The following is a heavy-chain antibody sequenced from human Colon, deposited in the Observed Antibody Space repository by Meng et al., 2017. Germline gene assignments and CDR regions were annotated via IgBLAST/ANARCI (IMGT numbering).Heavy chain of an antibody. D-gene: IGHD4-23*01. CDR1: GGAFRDYY. CDR2: INDSGST. V-gene: IGHV4-34*02. J-gene: IGHJ4*02. CDR3: ARGWLLSPPFYFDF. Sequence: QVQLQQWGAGLLKPSETLSLTCAGYGGAFRDYYWSWFRQTPGKGLEWIGDINDSGSTNSNPSLKSRVTMSVDTIKKQFSLTLNSVTAADTAVYYCARGWLLSPPFYFDFWGQGILVTVSS.